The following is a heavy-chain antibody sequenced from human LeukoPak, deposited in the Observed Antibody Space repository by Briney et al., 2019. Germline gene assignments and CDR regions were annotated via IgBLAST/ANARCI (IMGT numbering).Heavy chain of an antibody. CDR3: ARGPQGGSGYDYYFDY. CDR1: GGSISSYY. CDR2: IYYSGST. V-gene: IGHV4-59*01. J-gene: IGHJ4*02. D-gene: IGHD5-12*01. Sequence: SQTLSLTCTVSGGSISSYYWSWIRQPPGKGLEWLGYIYYSGSTNYNPSLKSRITISVDTSKNQFSLKLSSVTAADTAVYYCARGPQGGSGYDYYFDYWGQGTLVTVSS.